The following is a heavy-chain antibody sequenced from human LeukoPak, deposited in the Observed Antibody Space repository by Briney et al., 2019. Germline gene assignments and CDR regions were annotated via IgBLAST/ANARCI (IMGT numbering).Heavy chain of an antibody. Sequence: SVKVSCKASGFTFTSSAMQWVRQARGQRLEWIGWIVVGSGNTNYAQKLQGRVTMTTDTSTSTAYMELRSLRSDDTAVYYCARREVYSSGWHWFDPWGQGTLVTVSS. V-gene: IGHV1-58*02. J-gene: IGHJ5*02. D-gene: IGHD6-19*01. CDR1: GFTFTSSA. CDR3: ARREVYSSGWHWFDP. CDR2: IVVGSGNT.